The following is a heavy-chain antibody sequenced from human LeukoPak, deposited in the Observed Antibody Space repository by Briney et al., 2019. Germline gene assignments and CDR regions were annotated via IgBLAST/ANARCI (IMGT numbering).Heavy chain of an antibody. Sequence: GGSLRLSCAASGFSLSTNWMSWVRQAPGKGLEWVANIKQDGSDKYYVDSVKGRFTISRDNSKNTLYLQMNSLRAEDTAVYYCARGYGSGKGGLFDPWGQGTLVTVSS. CDR2: IKQDGSDK. V-gene: IGHV3-7*01. CDR1: GFSLSTNW. D-gene: IGHD3-10*01. CDR3: ARGYGSGKGGLFDP. J-gene: IGHJ5*02.